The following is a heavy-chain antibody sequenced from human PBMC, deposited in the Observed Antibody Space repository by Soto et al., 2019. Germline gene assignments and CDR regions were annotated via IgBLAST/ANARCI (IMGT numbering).Heavy chain of an antibody. Sequence: QVHLVQSGAEVKKPGASVKVSCKGSGYDFTTYGITWVRQAPGQGLEWMAWISAHNGNTDYAQKLQGRVTVTRDTSTSTAYRELRSLRSDGTAMYYCARGRYGDYWGQGALVTVSS. CDR1: GYDFTTYG. J-gene: IGHJ4*02. CDR3: ARGRYGDY. V-gene: IGHV1-18*01. CDR2: ISAHNGNT. D-gene: IGHD1-1*01.